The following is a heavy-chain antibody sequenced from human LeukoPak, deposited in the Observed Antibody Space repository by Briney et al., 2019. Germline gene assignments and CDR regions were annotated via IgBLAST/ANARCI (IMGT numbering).Heavy chain of an antibody. CDR2: IWNDGSNK. V-gene: IGHV3-33*08. J-gene: IGHJ4*02. CDR3: ARDGWELLRDLGPLNY. CDR1: GFTFSSYW. D-gene: IGHD1-26*01. Sequence: GGSLRLSCAASGFTFSSYWMSWVRQAPGKGLEWVAVIWNDGSNKYYADSVKGRFTISRDNSRNTLYLQMNSLGGEDTAVYYCARDGWELLRDLGPLNYWGQGTLVTVSS.